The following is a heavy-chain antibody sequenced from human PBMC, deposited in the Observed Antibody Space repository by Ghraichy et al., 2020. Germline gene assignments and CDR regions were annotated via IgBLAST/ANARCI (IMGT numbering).Heavy chain of an antibody. Sequence: GGSLRLSCAASGFVFHNYAMHWVRQPPGKGLEWVSLISGDGSKTSYGVSVKGHFTISRDNSKQSVSLHMNSLRPEDTALYFCAKDIYPPQYSSTWFGIDYWGHGTVVSVSS. J-gene: IGHJ4*01. D-gene: IGHD6-13*01. CDR2: ISGDGSKT. V-gene: IGHV3-43D*03. CDR3: AKDIYPPQYSSTWFGIDY. CDR1: GFVFHNYA.